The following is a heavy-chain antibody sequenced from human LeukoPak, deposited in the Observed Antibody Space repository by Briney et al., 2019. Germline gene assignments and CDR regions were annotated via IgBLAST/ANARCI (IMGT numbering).Heavy chain of an antibody. CDR3: AKDWEQQLGPDY. V-gene: IGHV3-30*04. D-gene: IGHD6-13*01. CDR1: GFTFSSYA. Sequence: GGSLRLSCAASGFTFSSYAMHWVRQAPGKGLEWVAVISYDGSNKYYADSVKGRFTISRDNSKNTLYLQMNSLRAEDTAVYHCAKDWEQQLGPDYWGQGTLVTVSS. CDR2: ISYDGSNK. J-gene: IGHJ4*02.